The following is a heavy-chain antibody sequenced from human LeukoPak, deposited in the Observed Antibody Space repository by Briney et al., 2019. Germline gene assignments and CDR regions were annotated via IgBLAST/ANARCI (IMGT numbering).Heavy chain of an antibody. J-gene: IGHJ4*02. Sequence: SETLSLTCAVYGGSFSGYYWSWIRQPPGKGLEWIGEINHSGSTNYNPSLKSRVTISVDTSKTQFSLKLSSVTAADTAVYYCARSNYYDSSGPTPFDYWGQGTLVTVSS. D-gene: IGHD3-22*01. V-gene: IGHV4-34*01. CDR1: GGSFSGYY. CDR2: INHSGST. CDR3: ARSNYYDSSGPTPFDY.